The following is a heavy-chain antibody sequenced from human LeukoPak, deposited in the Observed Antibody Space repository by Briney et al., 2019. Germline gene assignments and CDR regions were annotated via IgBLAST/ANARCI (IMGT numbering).Heavy chain of an antibody. CDR3: AREAGRAFDI. V-gene: IGHV4-30-2*01. CDR1: GGSFSSAVYS. J-gene: IGHJ3*02. CDR2: IYHSGST. Sequence: SEALSLTCDASGGSFSSAVYSWSWIRLPPGEGLEWIGYIYHSGSTYYNPSLKSRVTISVDRSKNQFSLKLSSVTAADTAVYYCAREAGRAFDIWGQGTMVTVSS.